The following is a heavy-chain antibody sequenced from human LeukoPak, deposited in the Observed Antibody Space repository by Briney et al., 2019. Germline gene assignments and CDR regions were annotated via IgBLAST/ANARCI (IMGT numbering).Heavy chain of an antibody. V-gene: IGHV1-24*01. CDR3: ATGATTYYYYGMDV. J-gene: IGHJ6*02. Sequence: EASVKVSCKASGGTFSSYAISWVRQAPGQGLEWMGGFDPEDGETIYAQKFQGRVTMTEDTSTDTAYMELSSLRSEDTAVYYCATGATTYYYYGMDVWGQGTTVTVSS. CDR1: GGTFSSYA. CDR2: FDPEDGET. D-gene: IGHD1-26*01.